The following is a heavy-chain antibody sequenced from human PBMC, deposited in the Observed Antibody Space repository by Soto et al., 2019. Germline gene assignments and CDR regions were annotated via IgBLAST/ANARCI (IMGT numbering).Heavy chain of an antibody. Sequence: DVQLVESGGGLVKPGGSLRLSCSASGFTFSSHNMHWVRQAPGKGLEWVSSIDTSSRFRYYADSVKGRFTFSRDNARNSLFLQMGGLRADDTAIYYCARERGRQLWGDFDSWGQGTLVTVSS. CDR2: IDTSSRFR. D-gene: IGHD6-13*01. CDR3: ARERGRQLWGDFDS. J-gene: IGHJ4*02. CDR1: GFTFSSHN. V-gene: IGHV3-21*02.